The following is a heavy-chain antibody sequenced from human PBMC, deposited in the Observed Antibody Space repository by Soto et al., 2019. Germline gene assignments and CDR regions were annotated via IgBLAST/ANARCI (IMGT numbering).Heavy chain of an antibody. CDR2: ISYDGSNK. V-gene: IGHV3-30-3*01. J-gene: IGHJ6*02. Sequence: QVQLVESGGGVVQPGRSLRLSCAASGFTFSSYAMHWVRQAPGKGLEWVAVISYDGSNKYYADSVKGRFTISRDNSKNTLYLQMNSLSAEDTAVYYCARDPSDAEAYYYGMDVWGQGTTVTVSS. CDR1: GFTFSSYA. CDR3: ARDPSDAEAYYYGMDV.